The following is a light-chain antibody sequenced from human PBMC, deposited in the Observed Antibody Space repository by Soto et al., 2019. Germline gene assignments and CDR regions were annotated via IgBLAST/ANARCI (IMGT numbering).Light chain of an antibody. CDR2: LNSDGSH. CDR3: QNWGTGIQV. Sequence: QPVLTQSPSASASLGASVKLTCTLSSGHNNYAIAWHQQQPEKGPRYLMKLNSDGSHNKGDGIPDRFSGSRSGSARYLTIPRLQSDAEADYYCQNWGTGIQVFGGGTKLTVL. CDR1: SGHNNYA. V-gene: IGLV4-69*01. J-gene: IGLJ3*02.